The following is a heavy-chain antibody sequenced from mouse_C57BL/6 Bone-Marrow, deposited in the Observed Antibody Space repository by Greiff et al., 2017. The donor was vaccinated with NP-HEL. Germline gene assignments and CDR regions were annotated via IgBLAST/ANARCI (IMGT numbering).Heavy chain of an antibody. CDR2: IYPGSGST. Sequence: QVQLKQPGAELVKPGASVKMSCKASGYTFTSYWITWVKQRPGQGLEWIGDIYPGSGSTNYNEKFKSKATLTVDTSSSTAYMQLSSLTSEDSAVYYCARWDYYGSSYWFAYWGQGTLVTVSA. V-gene: IGHV1-55*01. J-gene: IGHJ3*01. CDR3: ARWDYYGSSYWFAY. CDR1: GYTFTSYW. D-gene: IGHD1-1*01.